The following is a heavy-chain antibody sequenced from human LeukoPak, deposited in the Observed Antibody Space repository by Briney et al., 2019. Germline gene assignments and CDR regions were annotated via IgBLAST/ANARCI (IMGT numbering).Heavy chain of an antibody. V-gene: IGHV4-59*08. CDR1: GGSISNYY. D-gene: IGHD1-7*01. CDR2: IHYSGST. Sequence: SETLSLTCTVSGGSISNYYWSWMRQPPGKGLEWIGYIHYSGSTSYNPSLKSRVTISVDTSKTQFSLKLRSVTAADTAVYYCASSEWNYARWGQGTLVTVSS. J-gene: IGHJ4*02. CDR3: ASSEWNYAR.